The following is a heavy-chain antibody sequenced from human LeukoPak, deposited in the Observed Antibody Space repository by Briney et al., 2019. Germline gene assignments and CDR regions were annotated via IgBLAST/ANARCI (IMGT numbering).Heavy chain of an antibody. CDR2: IIPIFGTA. CDR3: ARGSGSSWFGNYFDY. V-gene: IGHV1-69*06. J-gene: IGHJ4*02. Sequence: ASVKVSCKASGGTFSSYAISWVRQAPGQGLEWMGGIIPIFGTANYAQKFQGRVTITADKSTSTAYMELSSLRSEDTAVYYCARGSGSSWFGNYFDYWGQGTLVTVSS. D-gene: IGHD6-13*01. CDR1: GGTFSSYA.